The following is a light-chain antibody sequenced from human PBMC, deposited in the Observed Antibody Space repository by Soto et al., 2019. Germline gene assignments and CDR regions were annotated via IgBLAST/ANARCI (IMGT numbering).Light chain of an antibody. J-gene: IGLJ2*01. CDR1: SSDVGGYNY. CDR3: SSYTGSTTLGV. CDR2: EVS. Sequence: QSALTQPASVSGSPGQSITISCTGTSSDVGGYNYVSWYQQHPGKAPKLMIYEVSNRPSGVSNRFSGSKSGNTASLTISGLQAEDEADYSCSSYTGSTTLGVFGGGTKLTVL. V-gene: IGLV2-14*01.